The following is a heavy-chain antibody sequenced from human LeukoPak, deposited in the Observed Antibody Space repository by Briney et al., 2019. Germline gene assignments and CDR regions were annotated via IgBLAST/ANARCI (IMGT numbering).Heavy chain of an antibody. CDR3: AREKGRAKAAPEGFDP. V-gene: IGHV1-46*01. CDR1: GYTFTSYY. J-gene: IGHJ5*02. Sequence: ASVKVSCKASGYTFTSYYMHWVRQAPGQGLEWMGIINPSGGSTSYAQKCQGRVTMTRDTSTSTVYMELSSLRSEDTAVYYCAREKGRAKAAPEGFDPWGQGTLVTVSS. CDR2: INPSGGST. D-gene: IGHD6-25*01.